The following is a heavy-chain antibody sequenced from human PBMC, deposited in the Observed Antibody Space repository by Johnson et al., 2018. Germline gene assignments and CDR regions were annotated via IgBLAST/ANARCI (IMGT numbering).Heavy chain of an antibody. D-gene: IGHD1-7*01. CDR2: ISWNRGSI. CDR1: GFTFDDYA. Sequence: VGLGEAGGGLVQAGRSLRLCCAASGFTFDDYAMHWVRQAPGKGLEGVSGISWNRGSIGYADSVKGRFTISRDNAKNSLYLQMNSQRAEDTALYYCAKVTVTTQFWGQGTMVTVSS. CDR3: AKVTVTTQF. V-gene: IGHV3-9*01. J-gene: IGHJ3*01.